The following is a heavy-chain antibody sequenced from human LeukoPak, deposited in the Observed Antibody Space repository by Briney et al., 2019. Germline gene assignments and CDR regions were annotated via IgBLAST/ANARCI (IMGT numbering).Heavy chain of an antibody. D-gene: IGHD5-18*01. Sequence: SETLSLTCTVSGGSISSGGYYWSWIRQHPGKGLEWIGYIYYSGSTYYNPSLKSRVTISVDTSKNQFSLKLSSVTAADTAAYYCAREDTAMVDYWGQGTLVTVSS. CDR3: AREDTAMVDY. CDR2: IYYSGST. J-gene: IGHJ4*02. V-gene: IGHV4-31*03. CDR1: GGSISSGGYY.